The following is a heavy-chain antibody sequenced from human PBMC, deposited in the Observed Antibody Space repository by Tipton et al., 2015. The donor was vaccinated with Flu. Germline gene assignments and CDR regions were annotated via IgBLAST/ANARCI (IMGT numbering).Heavy chain of an antibody. D-gene: IGHD5-12*01. CDR1: GGTFSGYY. Sequence: AGLVKPSETLSLTCAVYGGTFSGYYWTWIRQPPGKRLEWIGEINDSGSANNNPSLKSQVTMSVDTSKNQFSLKVKSVTAADTAVYYCARGTGYGTYFDSWGRGTLVTVSS. J-gene: IGHJ4*02. V-gene: IGHV4-34*01. CDR2: INDSGSA. CDR3: ARGTGYGTYFDS.